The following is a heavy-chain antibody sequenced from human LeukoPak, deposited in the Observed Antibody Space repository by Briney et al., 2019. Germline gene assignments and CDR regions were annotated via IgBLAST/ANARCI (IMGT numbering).Heavy chain of an antibody. J-gene: IGHJ4*02. CDR3: ARGFWVTTFDY. D-gene: IGHD4-17*01. CDR1: GFTFSSYE. V-gene: IGHV3-48*03. Sequence: GGSLRLSCAASGFTFSSYEMNWVRQAPGKGLEWVSYISSSGSTIYYADSVKGRFTISRDNAKNSLYLQMNSLRAEDTAVYYCARGFWVTTFDYWGQGTLVTVSS. CDR2: ISSSGSTI.